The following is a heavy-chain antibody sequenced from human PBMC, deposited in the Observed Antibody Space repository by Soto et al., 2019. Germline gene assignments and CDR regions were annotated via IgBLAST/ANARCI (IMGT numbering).Heavy chain of an antibody. V-gene: IGHV1-8*01. CDR2: MNAKSGDT. CDR1: GYTFSDFD. CDR3: ARGNPFNYAGFDV. D-gene: IGHD3-16*01. Sequence: QAHLEQSGTELKRPGASVKVSCKVSGYTFSDFDINWLRQASGQGPEWMGWMNAKSGDTFFAQRFQDKFNMTWDTSLSTAYMQVGSLTSDDTAIYYCARGNPFNYAGFDVWGQGTTVAVSS. J-gene: IGHJ6*02.